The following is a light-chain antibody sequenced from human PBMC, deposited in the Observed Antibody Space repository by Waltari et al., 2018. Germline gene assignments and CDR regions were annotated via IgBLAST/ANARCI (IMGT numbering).Light chain of an antibody. CDR1: SSDIGGYNY. CDR3: SPYTSTGARL. V-gene: IGLV2-14*03. Sequence: QSALTQPASVSGSPGQSITISCTGTSSDIGGYNYVSCYQQHPVKAPKLLIYDVSNRPSEISNRFSGSKSGNTASLSSSGLHTEDEADYYCSPYTSTGARLFGGGTKVTVL. CDR2: DVS. J-gene: IGLJ2*01.